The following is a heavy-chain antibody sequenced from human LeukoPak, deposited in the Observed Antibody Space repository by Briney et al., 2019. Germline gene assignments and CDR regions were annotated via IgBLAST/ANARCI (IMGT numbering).Heavy chain of an antibody. V-gene: IGHV4-34*01. J-gene: IGHJ4*02. CDR1: GGSFSGYY. D-gene: IGHD2/OR15-2a*01. CDR2: INHSGST. Sequence: PSETLSLTCAVYGGSFSGYYWSWIRQPPGKGLEWIGEINHSGSTNYNPSLKSRATISVDTSKNQFSLKLSSVTAADTAVYYCASGRLLFNYWGQGTLVTVSS. CDR3: ASGRLLFNY.